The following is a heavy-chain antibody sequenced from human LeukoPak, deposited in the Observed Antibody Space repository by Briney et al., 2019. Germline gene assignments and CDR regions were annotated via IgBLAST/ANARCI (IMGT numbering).Heavy chain of an antibody. D-gene: IGHD4-23*01. J-gene: IGHJ4*02. CDR2: IYSAGDT. CDR3: ARDSNSFPNFFDL. V-gene: IGHV3-53*01. CDR1: GFSVGDKY. Sequence: PGGSLRLSCAASGFSVGDKYMSWVRQAPGKGLEWVSLIYSAGDTFYSDSVRGRFTVSRDNSKNTLYLRMNSLRAEDTAFYYCARDSNSFPNFFDLWGQGTLVTVSS.